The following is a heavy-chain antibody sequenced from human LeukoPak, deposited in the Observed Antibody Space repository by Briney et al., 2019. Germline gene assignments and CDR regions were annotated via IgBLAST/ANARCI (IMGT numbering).Heavy chain of an antibody. CDR2: ISWNSGTI. J-gene: IGHJ4*02. Sequence: PGGSLRLSCAGSGFIFNNYAMHWVRQPPGKGLEWVSGISWNSGTIDCADSVRGRFTISRDNAKNSLYLQMDSPRVEDTAFYYCAKDNRRHYTSGPNPDSLHWGQGALVTVSS. D-gene: IGHD6-19*01. CDR1: GFIFNNYA. V-gene: IGHV3-9*01. CDR3: AKDNRRHYTSGPNPDSLH.